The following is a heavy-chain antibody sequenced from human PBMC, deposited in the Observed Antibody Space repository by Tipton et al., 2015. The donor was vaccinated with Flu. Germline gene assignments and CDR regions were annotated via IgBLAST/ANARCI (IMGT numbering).Heavy chain of an antibody. CDR2: IFHSGST. D-gene: IGHD4-11*01. Sequence: LRLSCTVSGDSIRSSDYYWGWIRQPPGKGLEWIGNIFHSGSTYYNVSLKSRVTISVDTSKNQFSLKLGSVTASDTAVYYCARRDYSNYVSEPKNWFDPWGQGALVTVSS. CDR3: ARRDYSNYVSEPKNWFDP. CDR1: GDSIRSSDYY. J-gene: IGHJ5*02. V-gene: IGHV4-38-2*02.